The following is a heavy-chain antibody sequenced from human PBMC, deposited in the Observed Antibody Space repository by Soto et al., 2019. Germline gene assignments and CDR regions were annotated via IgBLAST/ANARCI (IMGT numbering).Heavy chain of an antibody. CDR3: ATPACAATWCSPSHNLDH. D-gene: IGHD2-2*01. Sequence: QVQLVQSGAEVKKPESSVKVYCKTSGGTFVRHVISWVRQAPGQGPEWMGKINPLSGISNYAQKFQDRVTFTADTDSSTAYMELSSLRSDDTAVYYCATPACAATWCSPSHNLDHWGQGTLVTVSS. CDR2: INPLSGIS. CDR1: GGTFVRHV. V-gene: IGHV1-69*09. J-gene: IGHJ4*02.